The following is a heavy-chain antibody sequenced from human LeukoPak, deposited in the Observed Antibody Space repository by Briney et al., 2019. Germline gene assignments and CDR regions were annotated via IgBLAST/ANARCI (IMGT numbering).Heavy chain of an antibody. J-gene: IGHJ6*03. V-gene: IGHV1-69*13. Sequence: SVKVSCKASGGTFSSYAISWVRQAPGQGLEWMGGIIPIFGTANYAQKFQGRVTITADESTSTAYMELSSLRSEDTAVYYCARDLGFGDTAGYYYYMDVWGKGTTVTISS. CDR1: GGTFSSYA. CDR3: ARDLGFGDTAGYYYYMDV. D-gene: IGHD3-10*01. CDR2: IIPIFGTA.